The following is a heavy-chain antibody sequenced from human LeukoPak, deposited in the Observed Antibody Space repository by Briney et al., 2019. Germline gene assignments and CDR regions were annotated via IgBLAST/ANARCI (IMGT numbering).Heavy chain of an antibody. CDR2: FYYSGST. D-gene: IGHD3-16*02. CDR1: GGSISSYY. J-gene: IGHJ5*02. CDR3: ARGALRLGDLSLSNYFDP. Sequence: SETLSLTCAVSGGSISSYYWSWIRQPPGKGLEWIGFFYYSGSTNYNPSLKSRVTMSVDTSKNQFSLKLSSVTAADTALYYCARGALRLGDLSLSNYFDPWGQGTLVTVSS. V-gene: IGHV4-59*12.